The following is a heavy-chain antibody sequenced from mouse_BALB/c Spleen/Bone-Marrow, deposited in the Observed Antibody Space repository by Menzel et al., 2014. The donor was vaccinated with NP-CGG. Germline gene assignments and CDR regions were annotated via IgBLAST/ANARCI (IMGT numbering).Heavy chain of an antibody. Sequence: EVHLVESGGGLVQPGGSLKLSCAASGFDFSRYWMSWVRQAPGKGLEWIGEINPDSSTINYTPSLKDKFIISRDNAKNTLYLRLNKVRSEDTALYYCARLDYYGYLNCWGQGTTLTVSS. CDR2: INPDSSTI. D-gene: IGHD1-1*01. V-gene: IGHV4-1*02. J-gene: IGHJ2*01. CDR3: ARLDYYGYLNC. CDR1: GFDFSRYW.